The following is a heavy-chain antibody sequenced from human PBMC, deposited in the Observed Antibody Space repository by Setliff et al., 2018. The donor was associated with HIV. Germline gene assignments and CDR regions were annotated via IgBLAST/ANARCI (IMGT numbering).Heavy chain of an antibody. V-gene: IGHV3-74*01. CDR2: INGDGGSP. CDR1: GFTFDKFW. D-gene: IGHD3-10*01. J-gene: IGHJ4*02. CDR3: ARGPLRFGALFPDY. Sequence: HGESLRLSCTASGFTFDKFWMHWLRHTPGKGLMWVSRINGDGGSPGYAGSVKGRFTISRDNGKDTLYLEMTNLSGEDTGVYYCARGPLRFGALFPDYWGQGTLVTVSS.